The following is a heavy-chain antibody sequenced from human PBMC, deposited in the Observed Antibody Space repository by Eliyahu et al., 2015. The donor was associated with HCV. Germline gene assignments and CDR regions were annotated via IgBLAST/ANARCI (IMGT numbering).Heavy chain of an antibody. CDR2: VFYSGST. Sequence: QLQLQESGPGLVKPSETLSLTXTXSGXTISSSSHYGGWIRQSPGKXXEWIGSVFYSGSTYYNPSLKSRVTIAIDTSRNQFSLSLSSVTAADTAVYYCARHGGGVLTGYYDYWGQGTLVTVSS. CDR1: GXTISSSSHY. J-gene: IGHJ4*02. D-gene: IGHD3-9*01. V-gene: IGHV4-39*01. CDR3: ARHGGGVLTGYYDY.